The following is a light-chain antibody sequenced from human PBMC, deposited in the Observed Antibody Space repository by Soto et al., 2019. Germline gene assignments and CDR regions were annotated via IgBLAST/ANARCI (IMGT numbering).Light chain of an antibody. CDR1: QHINTW. Sequence: DIQMTQSPSSVSASVGDRVTITCRASQHINTWLAWYQQKPGKAPNLLIYAASSLQSGVPSRFSGSGSGTDFTLTISSLQPEDSTTYYCQLANMFPFTFGGGTKVEI. CDR2: AAS. V-gene: IGKV1-12*02. CDR3: QLANMFPFT. J-gene: IGKJ4*01.